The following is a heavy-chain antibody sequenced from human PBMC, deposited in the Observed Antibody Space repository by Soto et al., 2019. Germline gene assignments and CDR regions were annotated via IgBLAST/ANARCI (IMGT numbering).Heavy chain of an antibody. CDR1: GVSISSGGYA. CDR3: ATFNDYGDFDY. J-gene: IGHJ4*02. V-gene: IGHV4-30-2*01. CDR2: IYHSGST. Sequence: SSSLSLTCAVCGVSISSGGYAWGWIRQPPGKGLEWIGYIYHSGSTYYNPSLKSRVTISVDRSKNQFSLKLSSVTAADTAVYYCATFNDYGDFDYWGQGTLVTVSS. D-gene: IGHD4-17*01.